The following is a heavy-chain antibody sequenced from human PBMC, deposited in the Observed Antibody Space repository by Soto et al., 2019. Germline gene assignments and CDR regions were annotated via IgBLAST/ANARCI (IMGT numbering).Heavy chain of an antibody. V-gene: IGHV1-69*12. J-gene: IGHJ2*01. CDR2: IIPIFGTA. D-gene: IGHD5-12*01. Sequence: QVQLVQSGAEVKKPGSSVTVSCKASGGTFSSYTISWVRQAPGQGLEWMGGIIPIFGTANYAQKFQGRVTITADESTSTAYMELSSLSSDDTAVYYCARGNHRWLQWWYFDLWGRGTLVTVSS. CDR3: ARGNHRWLQWWYFDL. CDR1: GGTFSSYT.